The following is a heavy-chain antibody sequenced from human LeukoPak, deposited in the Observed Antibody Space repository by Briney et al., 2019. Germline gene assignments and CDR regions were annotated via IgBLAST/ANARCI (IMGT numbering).Heavy chain of an antibody. J-gene: IGHJ4*02. Sequence: PSGTLSLTCAVSGGSISSSNWWSWVRQPPGKGLEWIGEIYNSGSTNYNPSLKSRVTISVDKSKNQFSLKLSSVTAADTAVYYCARDPRGYSGYPVFDYWGQGTLVTVSS. CDR1: GGSISSSNW. V-gene: IGHV4-4*02. CDR2: IYNSGST. D-gene: IGHD5-12*01. CDR3: ARDPRGYSGYPVFDY.